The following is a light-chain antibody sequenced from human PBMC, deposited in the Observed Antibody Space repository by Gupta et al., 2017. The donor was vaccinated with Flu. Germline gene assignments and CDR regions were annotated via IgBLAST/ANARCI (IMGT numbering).Light chain of an antibody. Sequence: PSSLSASVGGRVTITCRASQSISSYLNWYQQKTGSAPKLLIYAASSLQSGVPSRFRGSGSGTDFTLTITMLQPEDFGSYFCQQCYSTPWTFGQGTKVEIK. V-gene: IGKV1-39*01. CDR1: QSISSY. J-gene: IGKJ1*01. CDR3: QQCYSTPWT. CDR2: AAS.